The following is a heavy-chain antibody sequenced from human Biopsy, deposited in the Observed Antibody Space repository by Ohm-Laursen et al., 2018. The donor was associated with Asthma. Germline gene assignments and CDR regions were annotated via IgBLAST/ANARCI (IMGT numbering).Heavy chain of an antibody. Sequence: SLRLSCTASGFTFGDYWMSWVRQVPGQGLEWVVNIKHDGSEKNHVDPLKGRFTISRDNAKNLLFLQMNSLRAEDTAVYYCARTFHFWSPYHAEHYQLWGQGTLVTVSS. CDR2: IKHDGSEK. V-gene: IGHV3-7*01. D-gene: IGHD3-3*01. J-gene: IGHJ1*01. CDR3: ARTFHFWSPYHAEHYQL. CDR1: GFTFGDYW.